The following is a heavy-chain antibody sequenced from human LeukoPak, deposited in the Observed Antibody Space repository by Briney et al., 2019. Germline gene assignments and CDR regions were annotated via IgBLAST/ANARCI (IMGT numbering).Heavy chain of an antibody. CDR2: ITSRSTT. V-gene: IGHV3-69-1*01. J-gene: IGHJ3*02. CDR1: GFIFSHYG. D-gene: IGHD1-26*01. Sequence: GGSLRLSCAASGFIFSHYGMNWVRQAPGKGLEWVSGITSRSTTYYADSVKGRFTISRDNAKNTLYLQMDSLRADDTAVYYCARSGRGGAFDIWGQGTMVTVSS. CDR3: ARSGRGGAFDI.